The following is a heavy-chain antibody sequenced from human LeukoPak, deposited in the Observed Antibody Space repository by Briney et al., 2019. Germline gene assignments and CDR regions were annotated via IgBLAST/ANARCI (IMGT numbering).Heavy chain of an antibody. V-gene: IGHV3-30-3*01. CDR3: AKDLRGSPIVDY. Sequence: GGSLRLSCAASGFTFSSYAMHWVRQAPGKGLEWVAVISYDGSNKYYADSVKGRLTISRDNSKNTLYLQMNSLRAEDTAVYYCAKDLRGSPIVDYWGQGTLVTVSS. D-gene: IGHD4-23*01. CDR1: GFTFSSYA. CDR2: ISYDGSNK. J-gene: IGHJ4*02.